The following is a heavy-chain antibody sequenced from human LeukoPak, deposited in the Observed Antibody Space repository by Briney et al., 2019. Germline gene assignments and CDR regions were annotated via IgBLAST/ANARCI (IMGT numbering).Heavy chain of an antibody. V-gene: IGHV3-23*01. Sequence: GGSLRLSCVGSGFTFRSHAMSWVRQAPEKGLEFVSGIYENGGTTYYADSVKGRFSISRDNSKNTLYLQMDSLRGEDTAVYYCAKDFRTGYSAHFDYWGQGALVTVSS. J-gene: IGHJ4*02. D-gene: IGHD3/OR15-3a*01. CDR2: IYENGGTT. CDR1: GFTFRSHA. CDR3: AKDFRTGYSAHFDY.